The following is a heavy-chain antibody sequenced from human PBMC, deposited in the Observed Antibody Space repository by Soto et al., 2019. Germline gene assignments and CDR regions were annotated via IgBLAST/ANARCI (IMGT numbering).Heavy chain of an antibody. J-gene: IGHJ4*02. CDR2: IIPIFGTA. Sequence: SVKVSCKASGGTCSIYAISWVVQAPGQGLEWMGGIIPIFGTANYAQKFQGRVTITADESTSTAYMELSSLRSEDTAVYYCARDGGVELRRAFDYWGQGTLVTVSS. D-gene: IGHD1-7*01. CDR3: ARDGGVELRRAFDY. CDR1: GGTCSIYA. V-gene: IGHV1-69*13.